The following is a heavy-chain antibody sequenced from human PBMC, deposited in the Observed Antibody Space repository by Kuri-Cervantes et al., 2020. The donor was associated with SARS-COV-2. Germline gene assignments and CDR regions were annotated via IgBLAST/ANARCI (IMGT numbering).Heavy chain of an antibody. CDR3: ARSRLGTVYAFDI. CDR1: GGSISSSSYY. V-gene: IGHV4-39*01. Sequence: ESLKISCTVSGGSISSSSYYWGWIRQPPGKGLEWIGSIYYSGSTNYNPSLKSRVTISVDTSKNQFSLKLSSVTAADTAVYYCARSRLGTVYAFDIWGQGTMVTVSS. J-gene: IGHJ3*02. D-gene: IGHD4-17*01. CDR2: IYYSGST.